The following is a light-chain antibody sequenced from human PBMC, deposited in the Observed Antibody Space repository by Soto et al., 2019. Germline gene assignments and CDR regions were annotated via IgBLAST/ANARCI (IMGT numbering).Light chain of an antibody. CDR1: QRVISY. Sequence: IVLTHSPATISFSPSERAPMSCRASQRVISYLDLYQQRAGQAPRLLIYGASSGATGIPDRFSGSGSGTDFTPTISMLEPDDFATYYCQQYGGSLTFGGGTKVDIK. CDR2: GAS. J-gene: IGKJ4*01. V-gene: IGKV3-20*01. CDR3: QQYGGSLT.